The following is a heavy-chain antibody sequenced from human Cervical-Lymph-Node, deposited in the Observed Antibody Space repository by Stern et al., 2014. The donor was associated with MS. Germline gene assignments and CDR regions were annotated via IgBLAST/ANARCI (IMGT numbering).Heavy chain of an antibody. CDR1: GGTFSSYA. CDR3: AGDRHSSGFDH. V-gene: IGHV1-69*01. Sequence: QVQLVQSGAEVKKPGSSVKVSCKASGGTFSSYAITWFRQAPGRGLEWMGDTNPLFGTTNYAQKFQGRVTMTAHESTATAYMELSGLRSEDTAVYYCAGDRHSSGFDHWGQGTLVTVSS. J-gene: IGHJ4*02. D-gene: IGHD3-22*01. CDR2: TNPLFGTT.